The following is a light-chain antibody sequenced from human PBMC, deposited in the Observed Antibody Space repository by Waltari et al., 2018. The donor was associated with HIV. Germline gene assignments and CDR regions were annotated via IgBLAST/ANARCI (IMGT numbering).Light chain of an antibody. CDR3: SSCAGSNNGV. CDR1: SSDVGGYNY. V-gene: IGLV2-8*01. Sequence: QSALTQPPSASGSPGQSVTISCTGTSSDVGGYNYVSWYQQHPGKAPKLMIYEVSKRPPGVPYRFSGSKSGNTASLTVSWLQAEDEADYYCSSCAGSNNGVFGGGTKLTVL. CDR2: EVS. J-gene: IGLJ3*02.